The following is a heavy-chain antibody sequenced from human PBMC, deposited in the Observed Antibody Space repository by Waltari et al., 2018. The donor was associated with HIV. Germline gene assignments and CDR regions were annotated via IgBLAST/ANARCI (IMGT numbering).Heavy chain of an antibody. CDR3: AREALYDSSGYYFDY. CDR2: IKQDESEK. Sequence: EVQLLEPGGGLVQPGGSLRPPWAASEFTFNNSWMTWVRQAPGKGLEWVANIKQDESEKYYVDSVKGRFTISRDNAKNSLFLQMNSLRAEDTAVYYCAREALYDSSGYYFDYWGQGTLVTVSS. V-gene: IGHV3-7*01. D-gene: IGHD3-22*01. CDR1: EFTFNNSW. J-gene: IGHJ4*02.